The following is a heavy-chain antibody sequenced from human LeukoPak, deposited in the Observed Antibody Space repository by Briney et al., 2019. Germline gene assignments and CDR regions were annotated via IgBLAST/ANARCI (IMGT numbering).Heavy chain of an antibody. V-gene: IGHV3-23*01. J-gene: IGHJ4*02. D-gene: IGHD2-21*01. CDR2: IYENGGTT. CDR3: AKDFRIGYSAHFDY. Sequence: GGSLRLSCVGSGFTFGSHAMCWVRQAPEKGLEFVSGIYENGGTTYYADSVKGRFSISRDNSKNTLYLQMDSLRGEDTAVYYCAKDFRIGYSAHFDYWGQGALVTVSS. CDR1: GFTFGSHA.